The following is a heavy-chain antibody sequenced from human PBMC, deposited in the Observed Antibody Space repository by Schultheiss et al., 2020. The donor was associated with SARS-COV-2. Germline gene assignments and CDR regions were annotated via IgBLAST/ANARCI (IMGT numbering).Heavy chain of an antibody. V-gene: IGHV4-4*07. Sequence: SETLSLTCTVSGGSISSYYWSWIRQPPGKGLEWIGRIYTSGSTNYNPSLKSRVTISVDKSKNQFSLKLSSVTAADTAVYYCARRGCSGGSCYYSDWFDPWGQGTLVTVSS. J-gene: IGHJ5*02. CDR3: ARRGCSGGSCYYSDWFDP. CDR2: IYTSGST. CDR1: GGSISSYY. D-gene: IGHD2-15*01.